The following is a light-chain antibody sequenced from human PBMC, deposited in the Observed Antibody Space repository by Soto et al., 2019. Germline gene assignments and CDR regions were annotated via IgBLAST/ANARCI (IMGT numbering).Light chain of an antibody. Sequence: QLVLTQPASVSGSPGQSITISCTGTSSDVGGYKYVSWYQQYPGKAPKLIIYEVSNRPSGVSNRFSGSKSGNTASLPISGLQAEDEADYYCSSYTSTTPWVFGGGTKVTVL. CDR2: EVS. CDR3: SSYTSTTPWV. V-gene: IGLV2-14*01. J-gene: IGLJ3*02. CDR1: SSDVGGYKY.